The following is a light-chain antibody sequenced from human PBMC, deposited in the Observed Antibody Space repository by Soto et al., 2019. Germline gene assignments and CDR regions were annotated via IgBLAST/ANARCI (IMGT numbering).Light chain of an antibody. Sequence: QSVLTQPPSVSGAPGQKVIISCTGSTSNIGAGYDVHWYQQLPGTAPKLLIYSNSNRPSGVPDRLSGSKFGTSASLAITGLQVEDEADYYCQSYDSSLSAAVFGGGTKLTVL. J-gene: IGLJ3*02. CDR2: SNS. CDR1: TSNIGAGYD. V-gene: IGLV1-40*01. CDR3: QSYDSSLSAAV.